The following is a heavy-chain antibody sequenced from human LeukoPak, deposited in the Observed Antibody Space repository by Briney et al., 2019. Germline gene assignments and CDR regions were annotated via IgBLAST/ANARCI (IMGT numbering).Heavy chain of an antibody. D-gene: IGHD4-11*01. J-gene: IGHJ5*02. CDR3: ARASDYIANWFDP. CDR1: GGSISNGSYY. V-gene: IGHV4-61*02. CDR2: IYTSGST. Sequence: SQTLSLTCTVSGGSISNGSYYWSWIRQPAGKGLEWIGRIYTSGSTNYNPSLKSRATISVDTSKNQFSLKLSSVTAADTAVYYCARASDYIANWFDPWGQGTLVTVSS.